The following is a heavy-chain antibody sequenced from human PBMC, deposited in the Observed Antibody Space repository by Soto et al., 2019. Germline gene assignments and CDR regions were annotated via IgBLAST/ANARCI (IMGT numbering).Heavy chain of an antibody. V-gene: IGHV4-31*03. CDR2: IYYSGST. CDR1: GGSISSGGYY. Sequence: QVQLQESGPGLVKPSQTLSLTCTVSGGSISSGGYYWSWIRQHPGKGLEWIGYIYYSGSTYYNPSLNSRVTISVDTSKNQFSLKLSSVTAADTAVYYCAREGSPYSGYDPLGGFDYWGQGTLVTVSS. J-gene: IGHJ4*02. CDR3: AREGSPYSGYDPLGGFDY. D-gene: IGHD5-12*01.